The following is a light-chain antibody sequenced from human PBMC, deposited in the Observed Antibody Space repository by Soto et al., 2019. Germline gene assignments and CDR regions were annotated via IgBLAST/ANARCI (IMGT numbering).Light chain of an antibody. J-gene: IGKJ5*01. V-gene: IGKV3-20*01. CDR2: STS. Sequence: VLTQSTGTLSLSPGERATLSCRASQRVSSNKFAWYQQKPGQAPRLLIYSTSNRATGIPDRFSGSGSGTDFTLTISRREPDDFAVYYCQQYGSTSPLTFGQGTLVEIK. CDR1: QRVSSNK. CDR3: QQYGSTSPLT.